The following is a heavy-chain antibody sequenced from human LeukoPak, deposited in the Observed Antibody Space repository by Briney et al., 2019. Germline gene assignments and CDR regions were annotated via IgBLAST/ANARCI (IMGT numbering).Heavy chain of an antibody. V-gene: IGHV3-23*01. J-gene: IGHJ4*02. CDR2: ISGSGGST. CDR3: AKGTEYYYDRSGYYLY. D-gene: IGHD3-22*01. CDR1: GFTFSSYA. Sequence: PGGPLRLSCAASGFTFSSYAMSWVRQAPGKGLEWVSVISGSGGSTYYADSVKGQFTISRDNSKNTLYLQMNSLRAEDTAVYYCAKGTEYYYDRSGYYLYWGQGTLVTVSS.